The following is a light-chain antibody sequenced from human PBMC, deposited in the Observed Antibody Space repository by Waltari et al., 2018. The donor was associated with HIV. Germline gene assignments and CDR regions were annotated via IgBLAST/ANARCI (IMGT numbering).Light chain of an antibody. J-gene: IGLJ3*02. CDR3: QSYDNSLSGSRV. Sequence: QSVLTQPPSVSGAPGQRVTISCTGSSSNIGAGYDLPWYQQLPGTAPTLLIYGNNNRPSGVPDRFSGSKSGTSASLAITGLQAEDEADYYCQSYDNSLSGSRVFGGGTKLTVL. CDR2: GNN. CDR1: SSNIGAGYD. V-gene: IGLV1-40*01.